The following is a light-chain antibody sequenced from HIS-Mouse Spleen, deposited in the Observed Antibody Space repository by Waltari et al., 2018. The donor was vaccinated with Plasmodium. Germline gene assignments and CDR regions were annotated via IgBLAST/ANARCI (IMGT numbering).Light chain of an antibody. CDR2: DDS. CDR3: QVWDSSSDHVV. CDR1: KIGSQS. Sequence: SYVLTQPPSVSVAPGPTARITWGGAKIGSQSGQWYQQKPGQAPVLVVYDDSDRPSGIPERFSGSNSGNTATLTISRVEAGDEADYYCQVWDSSSDHVVFGGGTKLTVL. J-gene: IGLJ2*01. V-gene: IGLV3-21*02.